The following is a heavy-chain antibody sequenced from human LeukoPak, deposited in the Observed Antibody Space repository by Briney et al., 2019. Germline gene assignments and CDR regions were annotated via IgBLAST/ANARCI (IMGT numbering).Heavy chain of an antibody. CDR1: GFTFSNSA. Sequence: PGGSLRLSCAASGFTFSNSAMNWVRQAPGKGLEWVSAISGSGGNTYYPNSVKGRFTISGDNSRNTLYLQMNSLRAEDTAVYYCAKGQVFQCDYWGQGTLVTVSS. J-gene: IGHJ4*02. D-gene: IGHD2/OR15-2a*01. CDR2: ISGSGGNT. CDR3: AKGQVFQCDY. V-gene: IGHV3-23*01.